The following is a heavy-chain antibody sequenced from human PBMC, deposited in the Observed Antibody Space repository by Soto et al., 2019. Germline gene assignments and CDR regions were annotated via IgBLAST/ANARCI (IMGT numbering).Heavy chain of an antibody. CDR3: ARGSGAAADYFDF. CDR2: ISSSTSPT. CDR1: GFTFSDYD. D-gene: IGHD6-13*01. V-gene: IGHV3-11*05. Sequence: QVQLVESGGGLVKPGGSLRLSCAVSGFTFSDYDMTWLRQAPGKGLEWVSYISSSTSPTNYADSVKGRFTISRDNAKNSLFLQMNSLRAEDTAVYYCARGSGAAADYFDFWGQGTLVTVSS. J-gene: IGHJ4*02.